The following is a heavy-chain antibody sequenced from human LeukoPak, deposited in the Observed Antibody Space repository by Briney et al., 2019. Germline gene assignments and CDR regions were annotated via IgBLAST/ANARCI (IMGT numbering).Heavy chain of an antibody. D-gene: IGHD6-13*01. CDR1: GYRFTSYW. V-gene: IGHV5-51*01. CDR2: IYPGDSDT. CDR3: ARPRAQHPPHFDY. J-gene: IGHJ4*02. Sequence: GESLKISCKGSGYRFTSYWFGWVRQMPGKGLEWMGIIYPGDSDTRYSPSFQGQVTISADKSISTAYLQWSSLKASDTAMYYCARPRAQHPPHFDYWGQGTLVTVSS.